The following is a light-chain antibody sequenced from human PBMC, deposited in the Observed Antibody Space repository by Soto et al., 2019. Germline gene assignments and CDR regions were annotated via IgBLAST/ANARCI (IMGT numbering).Light chain of an antibody. CDR3: SSYRSGSTYV. Sequence: QPVLTQPASVSGSPGQSITISCTGTSSDVGAYDYVSWYQQYPGKAPKLIIYEVSDRPSGVSYRFSGSKSGNTASLTISGLQAEDEADYYCSSYRSGSTYVFGTGTKLTVL. CDR1: SSDVGAYDY. J-gene: IGLJ1*01. CDR2: EVS. V-gene: IGLV2-14*01.